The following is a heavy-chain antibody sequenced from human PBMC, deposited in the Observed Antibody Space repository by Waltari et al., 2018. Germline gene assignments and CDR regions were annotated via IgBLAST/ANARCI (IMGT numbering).Heavy chain of an antibody. Sequence: QVQLQESGPGLVKPSQTLSLTCTVSGGSISSGGYYWSWLRQHPGKGLEWNGYLYYSGSTYYDPSLKSRVTISVDTSKNQFSLKLSSVTAADTAVYYCARAPSTVAPDFDYWGQGTLVTVSS. CDR2: LYYSGST. J-gene: IGHJ4*02. V-gene: IGHV4-31*03. CDR3: ARAPSTVAPDFDY. CDR1: GGSISSGGYY. D-gene: IGHD4-17*01.